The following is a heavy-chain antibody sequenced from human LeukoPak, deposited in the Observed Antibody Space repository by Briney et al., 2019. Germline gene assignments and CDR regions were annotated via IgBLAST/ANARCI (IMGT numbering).Heavy chain of an antibody. J-gene: IGHJ4*02. CDR2: IYTSGST. D-gene: IGHD3-9*01. V-gene: IGHV4-61*02. Sequence: PSETLSLTCTASGGSISSGSYNWSWLRQPAGKGLEWIVRIYTSGSTNYNPSLKSRVTISVDTSKNQFSLKLSSVTAADTAVYYCARDGGYDILTGYRYSIFDYWGQGTLVTVSS. CDR3: ARDGGYDILTGYRYSIFDY. CDR1: GGSISSGSYN.